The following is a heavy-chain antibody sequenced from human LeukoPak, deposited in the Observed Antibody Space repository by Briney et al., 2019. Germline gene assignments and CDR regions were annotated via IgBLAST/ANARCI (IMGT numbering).Heavy chain of an antibody. J-gene: IGHJ4*02. CDR2: ISYDGNNQ. CDR1: GFTFRSYA. V-gene: IGHV3-30*04. CDR3: AKDAGDQGYFDY. D-gene: IGHD3-16*01. Sequence: PGGSLRLSCAASGFTFRSYAMHWARQAPGTGLEWVSFISYDGNNQYYADSVKGRFTISRDNSKNTLYLQMNSLRTEDTAVYYCAKDAGDQGYFDYWGQGTLVTVSS.